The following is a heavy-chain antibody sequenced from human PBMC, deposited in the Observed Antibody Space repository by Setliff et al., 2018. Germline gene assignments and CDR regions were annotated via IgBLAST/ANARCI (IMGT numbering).Heavy chain of an antibody. D-gene: IGHD3-3*01. Sequence: SETLSLTCTVYGGSFSDYYWGWVRQPPGKGLEWIGEINHSGSTNYIPSLKSRLTISVDTSKNQFSLKLSSVTAADTAVYYCRYWSGYYNNDYWGQGTLVTVSS. CDR2: INHSGST. CDR1: GGSFSDYY. CDR3: RYWSGYYNNDY. V-gene: IGHV4-34*01. J-gene: IGHJ4*02.